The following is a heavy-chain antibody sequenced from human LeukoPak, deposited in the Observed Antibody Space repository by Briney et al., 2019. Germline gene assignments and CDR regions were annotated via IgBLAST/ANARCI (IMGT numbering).Heavy chain of an antibody. Sequence: PGGSLRLSCTASGFNFGNYAMSWVRQAPGKGLEWLGFIRSKASGGAIEYDPSVDGRFTISRDDSKSIAYLQMTSLKTEDTATYFCTREVDSMSAYWGQGTLVTVSS. CDR2: IRSKASGGAI. D-gene: IGHD4-11*01. V-gene: IGHV3-49*04. CDR3: TREVDSMSAY. CDR1: GFNFGNYA. J-gene: IGHJ4*02.